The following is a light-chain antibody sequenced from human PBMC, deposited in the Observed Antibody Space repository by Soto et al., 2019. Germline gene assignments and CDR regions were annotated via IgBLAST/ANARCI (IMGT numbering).Light chain of an antibody. CDR1: QSVSSSY. CDR3: QHYDSLPIT. CDR2: GAS. J-gene: IGKJ5*01. Sequence: EIVLTQSPGTLSLSPGERATLSCRASQSVSSSYLAWYQQKPGQPPRLLIYGASSRATDIPDRFSGSGSGTDFTLTISRLEPEDFAVFYCQHYDSLPITFGQGTRLETK. V-gene: IGKV3-20*01.